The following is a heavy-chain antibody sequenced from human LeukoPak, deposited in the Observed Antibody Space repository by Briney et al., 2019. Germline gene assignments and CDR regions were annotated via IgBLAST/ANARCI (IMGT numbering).Heavy chain of an antibody. D-gene: IGHD3-22*01. CDR2: INPNSGGT. CDR3: ARVPVTKNYYDSSGPVIWFDP. V-gene: IGHV1-2*02. CDR1: GYTFTSYY. J-gene: IGHJ5*02. Sequence: ASVKVSCKASGYTFTSYYMHWVRQAPGQGLEWMGWINPNSGGTNYAQKFQGRVTMTRDTSISTAYMELSRLRSDDTAVYYCARVPVTKNYYDSSGPVIWFDPWGQGTLVTVSS.